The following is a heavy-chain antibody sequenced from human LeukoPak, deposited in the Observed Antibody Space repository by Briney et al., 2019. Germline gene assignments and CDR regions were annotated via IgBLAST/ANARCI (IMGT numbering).Heavy chain of an antibody. D-gene: IGHD6-6*01. J-gene: IGHJ4*02. V-gene: IGHV1-2*02. CDR3: AREHSSSSGKVFDY. CDR1: GYTFPGYY. CDR2: INPNSGGT. Sequence: ASVKVSCKASGYTFPGYYMRWVRQAPGQGLEWMGWINPNSGGTNYAQKFQGRVTMTRDTSISTAYMELSRLRSDDTAVYYCAREHSSSSGKVFDYWGQGILVTVSS.